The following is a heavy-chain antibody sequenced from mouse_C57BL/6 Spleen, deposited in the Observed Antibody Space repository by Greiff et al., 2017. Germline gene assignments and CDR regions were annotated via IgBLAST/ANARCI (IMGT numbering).Heavy chain of an antibody. CDR1: GFTFSSYA. V-gene: IGHV5-4*03. CDR2: ISDGGSYT. Sequence: EVKLVESGGGLVKPGGSLKLSCAASGFTFSSYAMSWVRQTPEKRLEWVATISDGGSYTYYPDNVKGRFTISRDNAKNNLYLQMSHLKSEDTAMYYCARGGYDYDVRYGMDYWGQGTSVTVSS. J-gene: IGHJ4*01. CDR3: ARGGYDYDVRYGMDY. D-gene: IGHD2-4*01.